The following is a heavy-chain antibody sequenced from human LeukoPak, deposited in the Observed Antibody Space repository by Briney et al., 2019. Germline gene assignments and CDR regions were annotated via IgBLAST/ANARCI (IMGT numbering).Heavy chain of an antibody. CDR2: IKQDGIEK. V-gene: IGHV3-7*01. CDR1: GFTFSDYW. D-gene: IGHD2-15*01. J-gene: IGHJ4*02. CDR3: ARVVGGSLDY. Sequence: GGSLRLSCVASGFTFSDYWMAWGRQAPGKGPEWVANIKQDGIEKHYVDSVKGRFTISRDNAGNSLYLQMNSLRAEDTAVYYCARVVGGSLDYWGQGPLVTVSS.